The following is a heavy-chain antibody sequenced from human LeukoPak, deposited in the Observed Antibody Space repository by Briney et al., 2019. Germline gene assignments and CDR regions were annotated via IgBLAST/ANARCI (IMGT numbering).Heavy chain of an antibody. V-gene: IGHV4-59*01. Sequence: PSGTLSLTCTVSGGSISSYYWSWIRQPPGKGLEWIGYIYYSGNTNYNPSLKSRVTISVDTSKNQFSLKLSSVTAADTAVYYCARARIAAGTTTMNRRPGAAPPDYWGQGTLVTVSS. J-gene: IGHJ4*02. CDR3: ARARIAAGTTTMNRRPGAAPPDY. CDR2: IYYSGNT. CDR1: GGSISSYY. D-gene: IGHD6-13*01.